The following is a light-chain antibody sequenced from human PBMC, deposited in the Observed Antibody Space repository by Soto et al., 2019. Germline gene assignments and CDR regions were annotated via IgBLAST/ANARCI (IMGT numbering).Light chain of an antibody. V-gene: IGKV1-33*01. CDR1: QDIGNF. J-gene: IGKJ2*01. CDR2: DAS. Sequence: DIQMTQSPSSLSASVGDRVTITCQASQDIGNFLNWYQQKPGKAPKLLIYDASNLQTGVPSRFSVSGSGTHFTFTISSLQPEDSATYYCHQYDNVPQTFGQGTKLEIK. CDR3: HQYDNVPQT.